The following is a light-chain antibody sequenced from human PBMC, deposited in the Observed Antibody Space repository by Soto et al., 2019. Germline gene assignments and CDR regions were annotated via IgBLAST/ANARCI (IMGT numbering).Light chain of an antibody. CDR3: SSYTSSTTYV. CDR1: SSDVGAYNY. V-gene: IGLV2-14*03. J-gene: IGLJ1*01. Sequence: QSVLTQPASVSGSPGQSITISCTGTSSDVGAYNYVSGYQQHPGKAPKLMIYDVSNRPSGVSNRFSGSKSGNTASLTISGLQAEDEADYYCSSYTSSTTYVFGTGTKVTVL. CDR2: DVS.